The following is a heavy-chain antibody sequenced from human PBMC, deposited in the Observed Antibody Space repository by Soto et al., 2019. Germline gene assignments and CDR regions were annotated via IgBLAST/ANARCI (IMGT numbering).Heavy chain of an antibody. CDR2: INPIIGTA. CDR3: ARGIIPGNYH. D-gene: IGHD1-7*01. V-gene: IGHV1-3*01. J-gene: IGHJ5*02. Sequence: ASVKVSCKAAVYTITSYAMHWVRQAPGQRLEWMGWINPIIGTAKYAQKFQGRVTITADTSTSTAYMELSSLRSEDTAVYYCARGIIPGNYHWGQGTLVTVSS. CDR1: VYTITSYA.